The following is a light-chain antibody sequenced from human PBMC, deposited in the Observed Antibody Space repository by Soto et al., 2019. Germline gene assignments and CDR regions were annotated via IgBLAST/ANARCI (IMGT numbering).Light chain of an antibody. CDR2: SNN. V-gene: IGLV1-44*01. CDR1: SSNIGSHT. CDR3: ATWDDTLNGSWV. Sequence: QSVLTQPPSASGTPGQRVTISCSGASSNIGSHTVNWYQHLPGTAPKLLIYSNNQRPSGVPDRFSGSKSGTSASLAISGLQSEDEADYYCATWDDTLNGSWVFGGGTQLTVL. J-gene: IGLJ3*02.